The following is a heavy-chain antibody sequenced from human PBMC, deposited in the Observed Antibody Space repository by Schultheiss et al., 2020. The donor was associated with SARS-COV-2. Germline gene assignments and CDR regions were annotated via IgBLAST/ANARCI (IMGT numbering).Heavy chain of an antibody. J-gene: IGHJ4*02. CDR1: GFTFSSYW. CDR2: IYSGGST. CDR3: ARDLGYVRFDY. V-gene: IGHV3-66*01. D-gene: IGHD5-12*01. Sequence: GESLKISCAASGFTFSSYWMHWVRQAPGKGLVWVSVIYSGGSTYYADSVKGRFTISRDNSKNTLYLQMNSLRAEDTAVYYCARDLGYVRFDYWGQGTLVTVSS.